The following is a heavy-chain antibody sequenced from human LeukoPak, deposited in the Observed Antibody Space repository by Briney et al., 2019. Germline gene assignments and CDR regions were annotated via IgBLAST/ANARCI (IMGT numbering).Heavy chain of an antibody. CDR2: ISSGSSYI. V-gene: IGHV3-21*01. CDR3: ARNYYDSSVYLTSFDP. CDR1: GLTFGTYN. Sequence: GGSLRLSCAVSGLTFGTYNMNWVRQAPGKGLEWVSSISSGSSYIYYTDSVKGRFTISRDNARNSLYLQMNSLRAEDTAVYYCARNYYDSSVYLTSFDPWGQGTLVTVSS. D-gene: IGHD3-22*01. J-gene: IGHJ5*02.